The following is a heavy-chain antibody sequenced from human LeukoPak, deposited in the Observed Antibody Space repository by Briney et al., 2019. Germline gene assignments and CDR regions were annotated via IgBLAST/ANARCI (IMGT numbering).Heavy chain of an antibody. V-gene: IGHV3-23*01. Sequence: GGSLRLSCAASGFTFSSYAMNWVRQAPGKGLEWISSLTHSGGYTYCAESVKGRFTISRDNSKNTLYLQMNSLRAEDTAIYYCAKDIGDSTGYYSDAFDIWGHGTMVTVSS. CDR3: AKDIGDSTGYYSDAFDI. CDR2: LTHSGGYT. D-gene: IGHD3-22*01. J-gene: IGHJ3*02. CDR1: GFTFSSYA.